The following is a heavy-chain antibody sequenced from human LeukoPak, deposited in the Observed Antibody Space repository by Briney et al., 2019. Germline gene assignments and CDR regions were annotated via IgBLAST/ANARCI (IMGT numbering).Heavy chain of an antibody. CDR2: ITSSGGST. V-gene: IGHV3-23*01. CDR3: AKQVVVTALKSNYFDY. D-gene: IGHD2-21*02. CDR1: GFTFSNYA. Sequence: PGGSLRLSCAASGFTFSNYAMSWVRQAPGKGLEWVSSITSSGGSTYYADSVKGRFTISRDNSESRLYLQMNSLRAEDTAVYYCAKQVVVTALKSNYFDYWGQGTLVTVSS. J-gene: IGHJ4*02.